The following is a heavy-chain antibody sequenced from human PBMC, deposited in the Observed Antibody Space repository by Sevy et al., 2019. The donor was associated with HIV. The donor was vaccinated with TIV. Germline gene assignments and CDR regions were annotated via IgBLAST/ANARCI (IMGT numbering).Heavy chain of an antibody. Sequence: ASVMVSCKASGYTFTGQYIHWVRQAPGQGLEWMGWINPNSGNTNYAQEFQGRVTMTRDTSISTAYMELSGLKSDVTAVYYCSRDLRLRGYSYGCFDYWGQGTLVTVSS. CDR3: SRDLRLRGYSYGCFDY. CDR2: INPNSGNT. J-gene: IGHJ4*02. V-gene: IGHV1-2*02. CDR1: GYTFTGQY. D-gene: IGHD5-18*01.